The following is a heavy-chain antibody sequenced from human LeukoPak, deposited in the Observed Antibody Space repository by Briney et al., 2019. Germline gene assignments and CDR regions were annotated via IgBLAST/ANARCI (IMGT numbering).Heavy chain of an antibody. J-gene: IGHJ5*02. V-gene: IGHV4-30-2*01. CDR1: GGSISSGGYS. CDR3: ARGLWFANAPGSWLDP. Sequence: SQTLSLTCAVSGGSISSGGYSWSWIRQPPGKGLEWIGYIYHSGSTYYNPSLKSRVTISVDRSKNQFSLRLSSVTAADTAVYYCARGLWFANAPGSWLDPWGQGALVTVSS. D-gene: IGHD2-21*01. CDR2: IYHSGST.